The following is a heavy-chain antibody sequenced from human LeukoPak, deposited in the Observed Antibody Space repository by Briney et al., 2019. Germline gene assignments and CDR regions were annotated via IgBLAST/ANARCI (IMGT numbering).Heavy chain of an antibody. CDR2: IKQDGSEK. V-gene: IGHV3-7*01. Sequence: PGGSLRLSCAASGFTFSSYWMSWVRQAPGKGLEGVANIKQDGSEKYYVDSVKGRFTISRDNAKSSLYLQMNSLRAEDTAVYYCARDQEYSSAFDYWGQGTLVTVSS. CDR1: GFTFSSYW. D-gene: IGHD5-18*01. J-gene: IGHJ4*02. CDR3: ARDQEYSSAFDY.